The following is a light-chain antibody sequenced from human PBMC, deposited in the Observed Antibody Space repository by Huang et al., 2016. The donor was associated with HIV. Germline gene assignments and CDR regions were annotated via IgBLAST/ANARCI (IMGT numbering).Light chain of an antibody. CDR1: QSVGSNV. CDR3: QQYTKSPPT. Sequence: DIVLTQSPGTLSLSPGERATLPCRASQSVGSNVLGWYQQKPGQAPRLLIYDASYRASGIPSRFSSSGSGTDFTLTISRLDPEDFAVYYCQQYTKSPPTFGQGTKVEI. CDR2: DAS. V-gene: IGKV3-20*01. J-gene: IGKJ1*01.